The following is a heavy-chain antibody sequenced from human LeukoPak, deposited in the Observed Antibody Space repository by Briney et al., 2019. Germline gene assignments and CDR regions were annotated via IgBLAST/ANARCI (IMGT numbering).Heavy chain of an antibody. Sequence: SETLSLTCTVSGGSISSGTYYWYWIRQPAGKGLEWIGRIYTSGITNYNPSLKSRVTISVDTSKNQFSLKLTSVTASDTAVYYCTRLPDPWGQGTLVTVSS. CDR1: GGSISSGTYY. CDR3: TRLPDP. CDR2: IYTSGIT. V-gene: IGHV4-61*02. J-gene: IGHJ5*02.